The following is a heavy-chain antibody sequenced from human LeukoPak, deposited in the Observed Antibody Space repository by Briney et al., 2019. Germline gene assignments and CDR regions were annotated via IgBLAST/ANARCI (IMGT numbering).Heavy chain of an antibody. J-gene: IGHJ4*02. D-gene: IGHD6-19*01. V-gene: IGHV3-11*01. Sequence: PGGSLRLSCAASGFTFSDYYMSLIRQAPGKGLEWVSYISSSGSTIYYADSVKGRFTISSDNAKNSLYLQMNSLRAEDTAVYYCARSSVVAGTNFDYWGQGTLVTVSS. CDR3: ARSSVVAGTNFDY. CDR1: GFTFSDYY. CDR2: ISSSGSTI.